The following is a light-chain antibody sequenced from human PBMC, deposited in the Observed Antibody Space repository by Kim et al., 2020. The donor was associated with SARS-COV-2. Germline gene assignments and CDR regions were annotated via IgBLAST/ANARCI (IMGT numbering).Light chain of an antibody. CDR3: AAWDDSLNGYV. Sequence: QSVLTQPPSASGTPGQRVTISCSGSSSNIGSNAVNWYQHLPGTAPKLLIYSNNQRPSGVPDRFSGPKSGTSASLAISGLQSEDEAEYFCAAWDDSLNGYVFGTGTKVTVL. J-gene: IGLJ1*01. CDR2: SNN. V-gene: IGLV1-44*01. CDR1: SSNIGSNA.